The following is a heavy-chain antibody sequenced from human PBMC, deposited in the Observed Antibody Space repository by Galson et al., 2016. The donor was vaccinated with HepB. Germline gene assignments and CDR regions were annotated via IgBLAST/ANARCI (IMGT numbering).Heavy chain of an antibody. Sequence: SETLSLTCAVSGDSVTSSHWWSWVRQPPGKGLEWIGEFYHIGRSNYNPSLETRVSISVDKSNNQFSLNLMSVTAADTAVYYCARESPLFPGAFDYWGQGTLVTVSS. CDR3: ARESPLFPGAFDY. J-gene: IGHJ4*02. CDR2: FYHIGRS. CDR1: GDSVTSSHW. V-gene: IGHV4-4*02. D-gene: IGHD2-21*01.